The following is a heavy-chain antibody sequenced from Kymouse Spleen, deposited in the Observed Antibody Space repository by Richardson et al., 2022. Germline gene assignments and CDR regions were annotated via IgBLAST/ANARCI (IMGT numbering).Heavy chain of an antibody. CDR1: GGSISSSSYY. J-gene: IGHJ4*02. D-gene: IGHD3-10*01. Sequence: QLQLQESGPGLVKPSETLSLTCTVSGGSISSSSYYWGWIRQPPGKGLEWIGSIYYSGSTYYNPSLKSRVTISVDTSKNQFSLKLSSVTAADTAVYYCARQGGTYGSGSYALDYWGQGTLVTVSS. CDR3: ARQGGTYGSGSYALDY. V-gene: IGHV4-39*01. CDR2: IYYSGST.